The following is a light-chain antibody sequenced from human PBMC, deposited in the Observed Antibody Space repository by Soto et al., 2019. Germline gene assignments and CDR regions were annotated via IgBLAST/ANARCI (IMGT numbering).Light chain of an antibody. CDR3: QSYDNSLSGYV. Sequence: QAVVTQPPSVSGAPGQRVTISCTGRRSNIGAGYDVHWYQQLPGTAPKLLIYGNNNRPSGVPDRFSGSKSGTSASLAITGLQAEDEADYYCQSYDNSLSGYVFGTGTKLTVL. CDR2: GNN. CDR1: RSNIGAGYD. J-gene: IGLJ1*01. V-gene: IGLV1-40*01.